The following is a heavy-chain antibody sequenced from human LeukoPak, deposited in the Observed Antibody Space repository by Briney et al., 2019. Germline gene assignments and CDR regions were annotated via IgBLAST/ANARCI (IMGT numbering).Heavy chain of an antibody. V-gene: IGHV7-4-1*02. CDR2: INTNTGNP. J-gene: IGHJ6*02. CDR3: ARRETASMVTGYYYGMDV. D-gene: IGHD5-18*01. Sequence: ASVKVSCKASGYTFTSYAMNWVRQAPGQGLEWMGWINTNTGNPTYAQGFTVRFVFSLDTSVSTAYLQISSLKAEDTAVYYCARRETASMVTGYYYGMDVWGQGTTVTVSS. CDR1: GYTFTSYA.